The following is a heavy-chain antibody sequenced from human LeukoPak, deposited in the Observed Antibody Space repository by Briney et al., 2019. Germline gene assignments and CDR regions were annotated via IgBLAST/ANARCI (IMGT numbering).Heavy chain of an antibody. CDR3: AKEKWESGWFDP. D-gene: IGHD1-26*01. Sequence: PGGSLRLSCAASGFTFSSYAMTWVRQAPGKGLEWVSVISGSGGSTYYAGSVKGRFTISRDNSRNTLYLQMNSLRAEDTAVYYCAKEKWESGWFDPWGQGTLVTVSS. V-gene: IGHV3-23*01. CDR2: ISGSGGST. J-gene: IGHJ5*02. CDR1: GFTFSSYA.